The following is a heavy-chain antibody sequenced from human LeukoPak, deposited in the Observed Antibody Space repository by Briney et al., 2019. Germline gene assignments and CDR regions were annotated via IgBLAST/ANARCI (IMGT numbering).Heavy chain of an antibody. V-gene: IGHV3-30-3*01. CDR1: GFTFSSYA. CDR3: AGDPTQLWPYYFDY. CDR2: ISYDGSNK. D-gene: IGHD5-18*01. J-gene: IGHJ4*02. Sequence: GGSLRLSCAASGFTFSSYAMHWVRQAPGKGLEWVAVISYDGSNKYYADSVKGRFTISRDNSKNTLYLQMNSLRAEDTAVYYCAGDPTQLWPYYFDYWGQGTLVTVSS.